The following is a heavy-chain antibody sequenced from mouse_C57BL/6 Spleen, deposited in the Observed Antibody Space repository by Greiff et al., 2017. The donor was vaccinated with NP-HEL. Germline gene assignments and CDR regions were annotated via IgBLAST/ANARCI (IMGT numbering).Heavy chain of an antibody. J-gene: IGHJ4*01. CDR1: GYTFTTYP. CDR2: FHPYNDDT. D-gene: IGHD2-2*01. V-gene: IGHV1-47*01. CDR3: ARGYGYGDYAMDY. Sequence: VQLQESGAELVKPGASVKMSCKASGYTFTTYPIDWMKQNHGKSLEWIGNFHPYNDDTKYNEKFKGKATLTVDKASSTVFLELSRLTSDYSAIYYCARGYGYGDYAMDYWGQGTSVTVSS.